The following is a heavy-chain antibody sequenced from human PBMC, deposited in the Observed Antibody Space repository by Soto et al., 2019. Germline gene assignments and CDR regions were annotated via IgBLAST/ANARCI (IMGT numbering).Heavy chain of an antibody. V-gene: IGHV4-61*01. J-gene: IGHJ4*02. CDR2: IYYSRST. D-gene: IGHD6-19*01. Sequence: SETLSLTCTVSGGSVSSGSYYWSWIRQPPGKGLEWIGYIYYSRSTNYNPSLKSRVTISVDTSKNQFSLKLSSVTAADTAVYYCARDSSSGWYDYWGQGTLVTVSS. CDR3: ARDSSSGWYDY. CDR1: GGSVSSGSYY.